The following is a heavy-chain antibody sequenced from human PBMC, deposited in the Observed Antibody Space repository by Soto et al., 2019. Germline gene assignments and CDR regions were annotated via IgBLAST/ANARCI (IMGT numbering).Heavy chain of an antibody. Sequence: EVQLVESGGGLVQPGGSLRLSCAASGLIFSNYKMHWVRQAPGKGLVWVSRINTDGSITDYADSVKGRFTASRDNPKSTPYLQMNSLSAEDTAVYYCARDPDGLHYWGQGTLVTVSS. CDR2: INTDGSIT. CDR1: GLIFSNYK. V-gene: IGHV3-74*01. CDR3: ARDPDGLHY. J-gene: IGHJ4*02.